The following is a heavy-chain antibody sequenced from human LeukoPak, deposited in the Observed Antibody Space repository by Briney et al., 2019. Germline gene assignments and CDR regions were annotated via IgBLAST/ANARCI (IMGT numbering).Heavy chain of an antibody. CDR2: TYYRSKWYN. Sequence: SQTLSLTCAISGDSVSSNSAAWNWIRQSPSRGLEWLGRTYYRSKWYNDYAVSVKSRITINPDTSKNQFSLKLSSVTAADTAVYYCARAPRGYSYGYDYWGQGTLVTVSS. J-gene: IGHJ4*02. CDR3: ARAPRGYSYGYDY. CDR1: GDSVSSNSAA. V-gene: IGHV6-1*01. D-gene: IGHD5-18*01.